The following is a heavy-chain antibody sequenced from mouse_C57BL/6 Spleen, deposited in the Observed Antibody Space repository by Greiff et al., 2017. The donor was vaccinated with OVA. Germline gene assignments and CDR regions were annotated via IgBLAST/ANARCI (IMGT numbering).Heavy chain of an antibody. CDR3: ARRGLRKYAMDY. J-gene: IGHJ4*01. CDR1: GYTFTDYY. V-gene: IGHV1-26*01. Sequence: VQLQQSGPELVKPGASVKISCKASGYTFTDYYMNWVKQSHGKSLEWIGDINPNNGGTSYNQKFKGKATLTVDKSSSTAYMELRSLTSEDSAVYYCARRGLRKYAMDYWGQGTSVTVSS. D-gene: IGHD1-1*01. CDR2: INPNNGGT.